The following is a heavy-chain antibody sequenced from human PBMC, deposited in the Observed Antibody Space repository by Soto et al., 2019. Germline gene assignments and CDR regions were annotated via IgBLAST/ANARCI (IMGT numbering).Heavy chain of an antibody. CDR3: AKDSVALTPYYYYYMDV. V-gene: IGHV3-23*01. CDR1: GFTFSSYA. D-gene: IGHD2-15*01. CDR2: ISGSGGST. Sequence: GGSLRLSCAASGFTFSSYAMSWVRQAPGKGLEWVSAISGSGGSTYYADSVKGRFTISRDNSKNTLYLQMNSLRAEDTAVYYCAKDSVALTPYYYYYMDVWGKGTTVTVSS. J-gene: IGHJ6*03.